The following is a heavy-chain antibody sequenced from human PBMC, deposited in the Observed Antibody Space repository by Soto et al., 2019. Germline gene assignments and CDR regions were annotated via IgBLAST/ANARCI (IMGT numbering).Heavy chain of an antibody. V-gene: IGHV3-43*01. J-gene: IGHJ4*02. CDR3: ARDSYGVLTGQKRYFDH. D-gene: IGHD2-8*01. Sequence: QPGGSLRLCCAASGFSIEDYTMHWVRHTPGKGPEWISLISWDGGRTLYSDSVKGRFIISRDNSKNSLYLQMNSLTTEDTALYFCARDSYGVLTGQKRYFDHWGQGTLVTVSS. CDR2: ISWDGGRT. CDR1: GFSIEDYT.